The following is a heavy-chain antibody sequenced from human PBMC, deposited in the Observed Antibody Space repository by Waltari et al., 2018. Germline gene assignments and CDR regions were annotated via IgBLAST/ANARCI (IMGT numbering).Heavy chain of an antibody. D-gene: IGHD3-22*01. Sequence: QVQLVESGGGVVQPGRSLRLSCAASGFTSSSYALDWVRQAPGKGLEWVAVISYDGSNKYYADSVKGRFTISRDNSKNTLYLQMNSLRAEDTAVYYCARDLSSGYHDYWGQGTLVTVSS. J-gene: IGHJ4*02. CDR3: ARDLSSGYHDY. V-gene: IGHV3-30-3*01. CDR1: GFTSSSYA. CDR2: ISYDGSNK.